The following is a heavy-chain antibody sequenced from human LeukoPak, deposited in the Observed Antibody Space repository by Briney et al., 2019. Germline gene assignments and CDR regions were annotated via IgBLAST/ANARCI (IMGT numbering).Heavy chain of an antibody. CDR1: GFTFSSYG. Sequence: PGGSLRLSCAASGFTFSSYGMPWVRQAPGKGLEWVAVIWYGGSNKYYADSVKGRFTISRDNSKNTLYLQMNSLRAEDTAVYYCAKDGVGATTYYYYYYMDVWGKGTTVTVSS. J-gene: IGHJ6*03. V-gene: IGHV3-30*02. CDR3: AKDGVGATTYYYYYYMDV. D-gene: IGHD1-26*01. CDR2: IWYGGSNK.